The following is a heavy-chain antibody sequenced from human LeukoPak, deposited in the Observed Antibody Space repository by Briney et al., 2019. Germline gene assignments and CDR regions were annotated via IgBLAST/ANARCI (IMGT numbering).Heavy chain of an antibody. V-gene: IGHV4-4*07. D-gene: IGHD3-22*01. CDR3: ARETMTPVPPNYFFYYYMDV. J-gene: IGHJ6*03. CDR1: GGSMSPDC. Sequence: SETPSLTCSVSGGSMSPDCWSWIRQPPGKGLEWVGRLCTSGTINYTPYLESRVTMLVDTSKNQFSLKLTSVTAADTAVYYCARETMTPVPPNYFFYYYMDVWSKGTTVIISS. CDR2: LCTSGTI.